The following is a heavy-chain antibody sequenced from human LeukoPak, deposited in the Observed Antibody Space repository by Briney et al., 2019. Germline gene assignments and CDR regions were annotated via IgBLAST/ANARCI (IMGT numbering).Heavy chain of an antibody. Sequence: GGSLRLSCAASGFTFSSYSMNWVRQVPGKGLEWVSSISSSSSYIYYADSVKGRFTISRDNAKNSLYLQMNSLRAEDTAVYYCARAGIVGPWRYFDYWGQGTLVTVSS. CDR2: ISSSSSYI. CDR3: ARAGIVGPWRYFDY. D-gene: IGHD1-26*01. V-gene: IGHV3-21*01. CDR1: GFTFSSYS. J-gene: IGHJ4*02.